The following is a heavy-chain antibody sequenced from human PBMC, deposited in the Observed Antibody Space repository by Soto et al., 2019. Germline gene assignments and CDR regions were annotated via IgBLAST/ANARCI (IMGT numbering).Heavy chain of an antibody. J-gene: IGHJ4*02. Sequence: ASVKVSCKASGYTFTSYYMHWVRQAPGQGLEWMGIINPSGGSTSYAQKFQGRVTMTRDTSTSTVYMELSSLRSEDTAVYYCAREWGCSVGSCSSSGDFDYWGQGTLVTVSS. CDR3: AREWGCSVGSCSSSGDFDY. CDR1: GYTFTSYY. V-gene: IGHV1-46*03. D-gene: IGHD2-15*01. CDR2: INPSGGST.